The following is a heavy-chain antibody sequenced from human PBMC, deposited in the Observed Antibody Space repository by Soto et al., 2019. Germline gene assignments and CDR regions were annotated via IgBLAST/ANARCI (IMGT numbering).Heavy chain of an antibody. CDR1: VGTFSRYA. J-gene: IGHJ6*02. CDR2: IVPIYGTR. D-gene: IGHD3-10*01. V-gene: IGHV1-69*13. CDR3: ARDLDYYGSGSHYYYGMGV. Sequence: SVKVSCEASVGTFSRYAFSWVRQAPGQGLEWVGGIVPIYGTRGFAQKFQGRLTITADEPTRTAYMELSSLRSEDTAVYYCARDLDYYGSGSHYYYGMGVSGQGTTVTVSS.